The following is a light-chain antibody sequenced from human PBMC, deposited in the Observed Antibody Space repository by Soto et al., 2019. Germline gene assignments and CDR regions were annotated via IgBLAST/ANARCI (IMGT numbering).Light chain of an antibody. Sequence: EIGLTHSLGTLSLSQGERATLSCRASQSVSSRYFAWYQQKPGQAPRLLIYGASSRATGIPDRFSGSGSGTDFTLTISRLEPEDFAVYYCQQYGSSPWTFGQGTKV. V-gene: IGKV3-20*01. CDR3: QQYGSSPWT. J-gene: IGKJ1*01. CDR2: GAS. CDR1: QSVSSRY.